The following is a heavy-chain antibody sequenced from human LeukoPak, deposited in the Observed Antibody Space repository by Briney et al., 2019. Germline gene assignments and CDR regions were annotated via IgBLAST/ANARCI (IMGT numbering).Heavy chain of an antibody. CDR2: ISSSGSTI. Sequence: PGGSLRLSCAASGFTFSDYYMSWIRQAPGKGLEWVSYISSSGSTIYYADSVKGRFTISRDNAKNTLYLQMNSLRVEDTAVYYCVRDRPHNCFDPWGQGTLVTVSS. J-gene: IGHJ5*02. CDR1: GFTFSDYY. CDR3: VRDRPHNCFDP. D-gene: IGHD6-6*01. V-gene: IGHV3-11*04.